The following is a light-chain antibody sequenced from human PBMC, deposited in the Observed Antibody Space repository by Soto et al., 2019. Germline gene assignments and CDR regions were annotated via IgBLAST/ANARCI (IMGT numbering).Light chain of an antibody. Sequence: DIQVTQSPSTFSASVIDIASITFLASQSIRYWLAWFQQKAGKAPKLLIYEASRLESGVPSRISGSGSGTEFTLTISSLQPEDFASYYCQQHRSYPVTFGGGTKVDIK. CDR1: QSIRYW. CDR3: QQHRSYPVT. CDR2: EAS. V-gene: IGKV1-5*03. J-gene: IGKJ4*01.